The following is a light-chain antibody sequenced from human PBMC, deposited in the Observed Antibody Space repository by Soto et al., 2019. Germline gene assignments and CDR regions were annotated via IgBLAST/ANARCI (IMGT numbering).Light chain of an antibody. CDR3: SSYTSSSTLV. Sequence: QSALTQPASVSGSPGQSISISCTGTSSDVGGYNYVSWYQQHPGKAPKLMIYDVNNQPSGVSDRFSGSKSGNTASLTISGLQAEDEADYYCSSYTSSSTLVFGTGTKLTVL. J-gene: IGLJ1*01. V-gene: IGLV2-14*01. CDR1: SSDVGGYNY. CDR2: DVN.